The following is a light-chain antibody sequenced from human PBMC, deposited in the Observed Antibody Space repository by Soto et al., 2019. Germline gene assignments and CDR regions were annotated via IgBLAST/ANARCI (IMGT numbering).Light chain of an antibody. CDR3: QQYNNWPWT. Sequence: EIVMTQSPATLSVSPGERATLSCWASQSVSSNLAWYQRKPGQAPRLLIYGASTRATGIPVRFSGSGSGTEFTLTISSLQSEDFAVYYCQQYNNWPWTFGQGTK. CDR2: GAS. CDR1: QSVSSN. J-gene: IGKJ1*01. V-gene: IGKV3-15*01.